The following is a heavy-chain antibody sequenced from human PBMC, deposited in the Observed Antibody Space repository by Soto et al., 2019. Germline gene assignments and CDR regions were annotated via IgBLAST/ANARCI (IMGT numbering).Heavy chain of an antibody. Sequence: GGSLRLSCAASGFTFDDYAMHWVRQAPGKGLEWVSGISWNSVIIGYADSVKGRFTISRDNAKNSLYLQMNSLRAEDTALYYCAKGRLGYYYYMDVWGKGTTVTVSS. V-gene: IGHV3-9*01. J-gene: IGHJ6*03. D-gene: IGHD3-16*01. CDR2: ISWNSVII. CDR3: AKGRLGYYYYMDV. CDR1: GFTFDDYA.